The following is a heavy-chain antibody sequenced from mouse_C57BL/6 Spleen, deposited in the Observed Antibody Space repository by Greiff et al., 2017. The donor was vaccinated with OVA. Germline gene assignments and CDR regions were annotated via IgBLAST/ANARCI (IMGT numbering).Heavy chain of an antibody. V-gene: IGHV5-17*01. J-gene: IGHJ1*03. Sequence: EVKLMESGGGLVKPGGSLKLSCAASGFTFSDYGMHWVRQAPEKGLEWVAYISSGSSTIYYADTVKGRFTISRDNAKNTLFLQMTSLRSEDTAMYYCARNFRFITTGFDVWGTGTTVTVSS. CDR3: ARNFRFITTGFDV. D-gene: IGHD1-1*01. CDR2: ISSGSSTI. CDR1: GFTFSDYG.